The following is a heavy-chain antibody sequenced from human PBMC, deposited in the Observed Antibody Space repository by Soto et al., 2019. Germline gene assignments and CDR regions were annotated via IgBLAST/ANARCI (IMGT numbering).Heavy chain of an antibody. CDR2: IYYSGST. CDR3: ARDSNSGYYYYYMDV. D-gene: IGHD4-4*01. V-gene: IGHV4-31*03. J-gene: IGHJ6*03. Sequence: TLSLTCTVSGGSISSGGYYWSWIRQHPGKGLEWIGYIYYSGSTYYNPSLKSRVTISVDTSKNQFSLKLSSVTAADTAVYYCARDSNSGYYYYYMDVWGKGTTVTVS. CDR1: GGSISSGGYY.